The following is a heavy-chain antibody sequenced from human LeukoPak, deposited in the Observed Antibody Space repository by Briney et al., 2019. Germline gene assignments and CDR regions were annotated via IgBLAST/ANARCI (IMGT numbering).Heavy chain of an antibody. Sequence: SATLSLTCSVAGGSISSNTYYWGWIRQPPGKGLEWIGSINYSGSTYHNASLRSRVTISVDTSKNQFSLKLSSVTAADTAVYYCARGGVTFFGVVIWAYENWGQGSLITVSS. CDR2: INYSGST. D-gene: IGHD3-3*01. J-gene: IGHJ4*02. CDR3: ARGGVTFFGVVIWAYEN. V-gene: IGHV4-39*07. CDR1: GGSISSNTYY.